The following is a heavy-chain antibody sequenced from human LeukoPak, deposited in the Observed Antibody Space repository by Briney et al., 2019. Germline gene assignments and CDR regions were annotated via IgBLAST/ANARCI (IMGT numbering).Heavy chain of an antibody. D-gene: IGHD1-26*01. CDR2: ISTSGSYI. J-gene: IGHJ5*02. CDR1: GYTFTAYT. CDR3: ARDSRQWVEQLPYGWFDP. V-gene: IGHV3-21*01. Sequence: GGSLRLSCAASGYTFTAYTMNWVRQPPGKGLEWVSYISTSGSYIYYADSVKGRFTISRDKNSLYLQMDSLRAEDTAVYYCARDSRQWVEQLPYGWFDPWGQGTLVTVSP.